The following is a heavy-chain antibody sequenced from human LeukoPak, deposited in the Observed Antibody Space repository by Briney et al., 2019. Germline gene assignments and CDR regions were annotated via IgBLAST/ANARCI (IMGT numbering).Heavy chain of an antibody. CDR1: GFTFSSYG. CDR3: ARDGYYTRNDY. Sequence: GGSLRLSCAASGFTFSSYGMHWVRQAPGKGLEWVAVIWYDGSNKYYADSVKGRFTISRDNSKNTLYQQMNSLRAEDTAVYYCARDGYYTRNDYWGQGTLVTVSS. CDR2: IWYDGSNK. J-gene: IGHJ4*02. V-gene: IGHV3-33*01. D-gene: IGHD3-22*01.